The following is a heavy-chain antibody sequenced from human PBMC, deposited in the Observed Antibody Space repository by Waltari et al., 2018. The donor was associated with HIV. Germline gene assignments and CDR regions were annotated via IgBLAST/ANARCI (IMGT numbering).Heavy chain of an antibody. CDR2: ISWHSTRI. CDR3: SRGPMYNWFDP. D-gene: IGHD3-10*02. J-gene: IGHJ5*02. V-gene: IGHV3-9*01. CDR1: GFKFDHYA. Sequence: EVQMVESGGGLVQPGRSLRLSCTASGFKFDHYAMHWVRQPPGKGLEWVSSISWHSTRITYADSVKGRFTISRDNAKKSLYLQMDSLRPEDTAFYYCSRGPMYNWFDPWGQGTLVTVSS.